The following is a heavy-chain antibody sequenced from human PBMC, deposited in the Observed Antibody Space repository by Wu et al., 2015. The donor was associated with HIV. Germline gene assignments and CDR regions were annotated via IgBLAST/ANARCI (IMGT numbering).Heavy chain of an antibody. CDR2: ISPYNGNT. D-gene: IGHD3-22*01. J-gene: IGHJ4*02. CDR1: GYTFDSYG. CDR3: ARVGDYYDSSGYYQGLDY. V-gene: IGHV1-18*01. Sequence: QVQLVQSGAEVKKPGASVKVSCKSSGYTFDSYGITWVRQVPGQGLEWMGWISPYNGNTNQAQKFQARLTMTTDTSTSTAYLELRSLKSDDTAVYYCARVGDYYDSSGYYQGLDYWGQGTLVTVSS.